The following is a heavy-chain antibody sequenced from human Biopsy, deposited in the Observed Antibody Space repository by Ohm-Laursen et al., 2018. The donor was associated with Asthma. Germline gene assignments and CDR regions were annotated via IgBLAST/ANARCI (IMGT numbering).Heavy chain of an antibody. CDR1: GFTFSSYS. Sequence: SLRLSCTASGFTFSSYSMNWVRQAPGKGLEWVSYISSSSSTIYCADSVKGRFTISRDNSKNTLYLQMNSLRAEDTAVYYCAKERYYDFWSGYPIWGQGTMVTVSS. D-gene: IGHD3-3*01. CDR2: ISSSSSTI. J-gene: IGHJ3*02. V-gene: IGHV3-48*01. CDR3: AKERYYDFWSGYPI.